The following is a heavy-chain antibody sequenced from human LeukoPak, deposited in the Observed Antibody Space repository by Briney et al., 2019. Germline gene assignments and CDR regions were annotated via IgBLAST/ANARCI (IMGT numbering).Heavy chain of an antibody. Sequence: ASVKVSCKASGYTFTGYYMHWVRQAPGQGLEWMGWINPNSGGTNYAQKFQGRVTMTRGTSISTAYMELSRLRSDDAAVYYCARDPYDSSGYYFPDYWGQGTLVTVSS. J-gene: IGHJ4*02. V-gene: IGHV1-2*02. CDR1: GYTFTGYY. CDR3: ARDPYDSSGYYFPDY. CDR2: INPNSGGT. D-gene: IGHD3-22*01.